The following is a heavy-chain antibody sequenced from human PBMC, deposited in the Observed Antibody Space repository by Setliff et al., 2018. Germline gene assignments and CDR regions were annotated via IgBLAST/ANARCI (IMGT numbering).Heavy chain of an antibody. CDR1: GFSLNSFR. J-gene: IGHJ4*02. V-gene: IGHV3-21*06. CDR2: ISSTGDDV. Sequence: GESLKISCAASGFSLNSFRMTWIRQPPGKGLEWVSSISSTGDDVYYADPVKGRFTISRDNSKNLLYLQMNSLRPDDTAVYYCSRTLDYLGQGVLVTVSS. CDR3: SRTLDY.